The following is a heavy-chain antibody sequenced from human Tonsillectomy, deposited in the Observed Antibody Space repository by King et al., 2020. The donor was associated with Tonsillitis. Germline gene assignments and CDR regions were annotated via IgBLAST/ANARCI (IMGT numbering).Heavy chain of an antibody. CDR1: GYSFTSYW. CDR2: IQPGDSDT. V-gene: IGHV5-51*01. D-gene: IGHD2-21*02. Sequence: QLVQSGAEVKKSGESLKISCKGSGYSFTSYWIGWVRQMPGKGLEWMGIIQPGDSDTRYSPSFQGQVSISADKSINTAYLQWSSLKASDTAMYYCARHARGGDYGIGGPDYWGQGSLVAVSS. CDR3: ARHARGGDYGIGGPDY. J-gene: IGHJ4*02.